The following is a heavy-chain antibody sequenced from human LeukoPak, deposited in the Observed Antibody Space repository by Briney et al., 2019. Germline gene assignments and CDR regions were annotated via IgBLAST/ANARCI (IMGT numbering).Heavy chain of an antibody. CDR3: ARTWIQYSGSCFGGYQYYFDY. D-gene: IGHD1-26*01. J-gene: IGHJ4*02. V-gene: IGHV4-59*01. CDR2: IYYSWST. CDR1: GGSISRYY. Sequence: SETLSLTCTVSGGSISRYYWSWIRQPPGKGLEWIGYIYYSWSTNYNPSLKSRVTISVATSKNQFSLTLSSVTAADTAVDYCARTWIQYSGSCFGGYQYYFDYWGQGTLVTVSS.